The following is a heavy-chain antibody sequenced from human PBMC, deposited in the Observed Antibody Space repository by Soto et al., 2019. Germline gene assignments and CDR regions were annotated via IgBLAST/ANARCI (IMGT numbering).Heavy chain of an antibody. J-gene: IGHJ6*02. Sequence: QVQLVESGGGVVQPGRSLRLSCAASGFTFSSYGRHWVRQAPGKGLEWVAVIWDDGSNKYYPDCVKGRFTISRDNSKNTLYLQMNSLRAEDTAVYYCARDLVATIEEPPECMDVWGQGTTVTVS. V-gene: IGHV3-33*01. CDR1: GFTFSSYG. CDR2: IWDDGSNK. D-gene: IGHD5-12*01. CDR3: ARDLVATIEEPPECMDV.